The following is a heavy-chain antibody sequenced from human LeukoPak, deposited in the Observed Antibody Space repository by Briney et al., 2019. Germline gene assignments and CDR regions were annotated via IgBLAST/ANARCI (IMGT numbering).Heavy chain of an antibody. CDR3: ARVGDGYNYYYYYMDV. CDR2: INPNSGGT. V-gene: IGHV1-2*02. J-gene: IGHJ6*03. D-gene: IGHD5-24*01. Sequence: ASVKVSCKASGYTFTGYYMHWVRQAPGQGLEWMGWINPNSGGTNYAQKFQGRVTMTRDTSISTAYMELSRLRSDDTAVYYCARVGDGYNYYYYYMDVWGKGTTVTVSS. CDR1: GYTFTGYY.